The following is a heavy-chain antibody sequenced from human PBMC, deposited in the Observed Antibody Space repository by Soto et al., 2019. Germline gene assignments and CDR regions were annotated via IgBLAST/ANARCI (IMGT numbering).Heavy chain of an antibody. D-gene: IGHD6-13*01. V-gene: IGHV4-31*03. CDR2: IYYSGST. J-gene: IGHJ4*02. CDR3: ARDRYPQQLVPYY. Sequence: SETLSLTCTVSGGSISSGGYYWSWIRQHPGKGLEWIGYIYYSGSTYYNPSLKSRVTISVDTSKNQFSLKLSSVTAADTAVYYCARDRYPQQLVPYYWGQGTLVTVSS. CDR1: GGSISSGGYY.